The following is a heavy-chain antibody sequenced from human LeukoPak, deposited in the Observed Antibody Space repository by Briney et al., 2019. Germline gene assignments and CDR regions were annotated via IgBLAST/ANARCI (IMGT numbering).Heavy chain of an antibody. V-gene: IGHV4-59*01. J-gene: IGHJ6*03. Sequence: SETLSLTCTVSGGSIRNYYWSWIRQPPGMGLEWIGYIYYSGSTNYNPSLKSRVTISVDTSKNQFSLRLSSVTAADTAVYYCAKTHYYYYYMDVWGKGTTVTVSS. CDR1: GGSIRNYY. CDR3: AKTHYYYYYMDV. CDR2: IYYSGST.